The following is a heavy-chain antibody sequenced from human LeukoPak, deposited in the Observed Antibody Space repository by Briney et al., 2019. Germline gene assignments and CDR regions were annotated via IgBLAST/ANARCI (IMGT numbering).Heavy chain of an antibody. J-gene: IGHJ6*03. CDR3: ARGEVVTASLPDYFYYYMDV. CDR1: GVTVSSYE. CDR2: ISSSGSTI. D-gene: IGHD2-21*02. Sequence: GGSLRLSCVVSGVTVSSYEMNWVRQAPGKGLEWVSYISSSGSTIHYADSVKGRFTISRDNANKSLYLQMNSLRAEDTAVYYCARGEVVTASLPDYFYYYMDVWGKGTTVTISS. V-gene: IGHV3-48*03.